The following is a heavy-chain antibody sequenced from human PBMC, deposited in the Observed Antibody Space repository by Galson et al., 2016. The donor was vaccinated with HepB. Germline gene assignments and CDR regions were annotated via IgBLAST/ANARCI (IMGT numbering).Heavy chain of an antibody. CDR2: INRDGSIT. CDR3: ARALGGDEDY. J-gene: IGHJ4*02. Sequence: SLRLSCAASGFPFSSTWMTWVRQAPGKGLVWVSRINRDGSITNYADSVKGRCTISRDNAKNTLYLQMSSLRAEDTAVYHCARALGGDEDYWGQGTLVTVSS. V-gene: IGHV3-74*01. D-gene: IGHD4-17*01. CDR1: GFPFSSTW.